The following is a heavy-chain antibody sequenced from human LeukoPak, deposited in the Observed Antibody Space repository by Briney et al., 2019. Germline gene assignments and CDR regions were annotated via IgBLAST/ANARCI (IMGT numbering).Heavy chain of an antibody. CDR2: IYYSGST. J-gene: IGHJ6*02. CDR3: ARALRGSYYYYGMDV. D-gene: IGHD1-26*01. Sequence: SSETLSLTCTVSGGSISSYYWSWIRQPPGKGLEWIGYIYYSGSTNYNPSLKSRVTISVDTSKNQFSLKLSSVTAADTAVYYCARALRGSYYYYGMDVWGQGTTVTVSS. V-gene: IGHV4-59*01. CDR1: GGSISSYY.